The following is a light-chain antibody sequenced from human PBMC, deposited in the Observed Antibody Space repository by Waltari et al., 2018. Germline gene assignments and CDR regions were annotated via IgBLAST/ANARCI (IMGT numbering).Light chain of an antibody. J-gene: IGKJ2*01. V-gene: IGKV1-39*01. CDR3: QRGYSVPYT. CDR1: QTISNY. CDR2: SAS. Sequence: DIQMTQSPSSLSASVGDRVIITCRASQTISNYLNWYQQKPGKAPKVLISSASTLQSGVPSRFSGSRSGTDVTLIIASLQPEDFATYYCQRGYSVPYTFGQGTKLEIK.